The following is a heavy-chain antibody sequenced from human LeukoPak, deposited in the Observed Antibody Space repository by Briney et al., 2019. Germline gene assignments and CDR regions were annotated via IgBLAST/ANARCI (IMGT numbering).Heavy chain of an antibody. V-gene: IGHV1-46*01. CDR3: ARDIQGGQYYDFWSGYYTGMNY. CDR1: GYTFTSYY. J-gene: IGHJ4*02. CDR2: INPSGGST. D-gene: IGHD3-3*01. Sequence: ASVTVSCKASGYTFTSYYMHWVRQAPGQGLEWMGIINPSGGSTSYAQKFQGRVTMTRDTSTSTVYMELSSLRSEDTAVYYCARDIQGGQYYDFWSGYYTGMNYWGQGTLVTVSS.